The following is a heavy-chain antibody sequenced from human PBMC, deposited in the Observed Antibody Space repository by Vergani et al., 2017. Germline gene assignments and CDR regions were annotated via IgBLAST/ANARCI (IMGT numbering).Heavy chain of an antibody. CDR2: INHSGST. Sequence: QVQLQQWGAGLLKPSEPLSLTCAVYGGSFSGYYWSWIRQPPGKGMEWIGGINHSGSTNYNPSLKSRVTISVDTSKNQFSLKLSSVTAADTAVYYCALVPRTKPFDYWGQGTLVTVAS. J-gene: IGHJ4*02. V-gene: IGHV4-34*01. CDR1: GGSFSGYY. CDR3: ALVPRTKPFDY.